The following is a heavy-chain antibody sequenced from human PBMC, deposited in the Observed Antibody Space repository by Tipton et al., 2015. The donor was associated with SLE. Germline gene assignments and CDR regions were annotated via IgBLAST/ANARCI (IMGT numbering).Heavy chain of an antibody. CDR3: ARRMGSSGYYSLGY. V-gene: IGHV3-53*04. Sequence: VQLVQSGGGLVQPGGSLRLSCAASGFTVSSNYMSWVRQSPGKGLEWVSVIYSGGSTYYADSVKGRFTISRHNSKNTLYLQMNSLRAEDTAVYYCARRMGSSGYYSLGYWGQGTLLTVSS. D-gene: IGHD3-22*01. CDR2: IYSGGST. J-gene: IGHJ4*02. CDR1: GFTVSSNY.